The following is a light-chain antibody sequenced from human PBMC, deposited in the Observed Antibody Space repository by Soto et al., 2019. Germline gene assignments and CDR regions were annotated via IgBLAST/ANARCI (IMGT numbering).Light chain of an antibody. J-gene: IGKJ3*01. CDR1: QSVSSCY. V-gene: IGKV3-20*01. CDR3: QQYGSSGT. Sequence: EIVLTQSPGTLSLSPGERATLSCRASQSVSSCYLAWYQKKPGQAPRLLIYGASRRATGIPDRFSGSGSGTDFTLTISRLEPDDFAVYYGQQYGSSGTFGPGTKVDIK. CDR2: GAS.